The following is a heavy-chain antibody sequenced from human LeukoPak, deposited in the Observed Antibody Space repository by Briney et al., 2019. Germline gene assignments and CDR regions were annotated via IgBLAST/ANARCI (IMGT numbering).Heavy chain of an antibody. CDR2: ISGYNYKT. CDR1: GYTFRNYY. Sequence: GASVKVSCKASGYTFRNYYITWVRQAPGQGLEWMGWISGYNYKTDYAQNLKDRVTMTTDTSTSTAYMELGSLTSDDTAVYYCAREETTVWPPYPCYWGQGTLVTVSS. CDR3: AREETTVWPPYPCY. D-gene: IGHD1-14*01. V-gene: IGHV1-18*04. J-gene: IGHJ4*02.